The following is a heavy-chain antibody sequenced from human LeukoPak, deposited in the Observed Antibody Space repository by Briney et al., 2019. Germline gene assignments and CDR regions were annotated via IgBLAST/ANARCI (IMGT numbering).Heavy chain of an antibody. Sequence: SETLSLTCTVSGVSIISTNSYWGWIRQSPRTGLEWIGNIYSSGRTYYNPSLNSRVTISIDMSENQFSLRLTSVTAADTAVYYCARKREGPATGIDYWGQGTLVTVSS. J-gene: IGHJ4*02. D-gene: IGHD2-15*01. V-gene: IGHV4-39*07. CDR2: IYSSGRT. CDR3: ARKREGPATGIDY. CDR1: GVSIISTNSY.